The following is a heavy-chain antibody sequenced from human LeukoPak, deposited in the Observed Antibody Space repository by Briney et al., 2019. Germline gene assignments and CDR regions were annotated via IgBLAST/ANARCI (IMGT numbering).Heavy chain of an antibody. CDR2: IWGSGTST. V-gene: IGHV3-23*01. J-gene: IGHJ2*01. D-gene: IGHD3-16*01. CDR3: AQGARADTYWYFDL. Sequence: PGGSLRLSCAASGFTLSSYAMSWVRLAPGKGLEWVSSIWGSGTSTFYADSVKGRFTISRDNSKNTLYLQMNSLRAEDTAAYYCAQGARADTYWYFDLWGRGTLVTVSS. CDR1: GFTLSSYA.